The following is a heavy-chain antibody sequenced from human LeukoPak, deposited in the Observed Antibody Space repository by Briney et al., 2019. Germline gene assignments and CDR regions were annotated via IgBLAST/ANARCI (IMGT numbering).Heavy chain of an antibody. CDR3: ARWGSVGYSGYDLFDS. CDR1: GFTVSSNY. V-gene: IGHV3-66*01. CDR2: IYGGGNT. D-gene: IGHD5-12*01. Sequence: GGSLRLSCAASGFTVSSNYMYWVRQAPGKGLEWVSVIYGGGNTDYADSVKGRFTISRDNSKNTLYLQMNSLRAEDTAVYYCARWGSVGYSGYDLFDSWGQGTLVTVSS. J-gene: IGHJ4*02.